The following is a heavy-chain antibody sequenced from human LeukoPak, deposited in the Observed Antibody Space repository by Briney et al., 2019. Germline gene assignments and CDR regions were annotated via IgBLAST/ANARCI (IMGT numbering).Heavy chain of an antibody. CDR1: GGSISSSSYY. D-gene: IGHD3-10*01. J-gene: IGHJ6*02. Sequence: SETLSLTCTVSGGSISSSSYYWGWIRQPPGKGLEWIGSIYYSGSTYYNPSLKSRVTISVDTSKNQFSLKLSSVTAADTAVYYCARRFVLLWFGELLGYYYYGMDVWGQGTTVTVSS. V-gene: IGHV4-39*07. CDR3: ARRFVLLWFGELLGYYYYGMDV. CDR2: IYYSGST.